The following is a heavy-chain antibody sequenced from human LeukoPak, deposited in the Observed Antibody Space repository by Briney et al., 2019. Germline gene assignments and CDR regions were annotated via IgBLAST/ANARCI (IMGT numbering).Heavy chain of an antibody. V-gene: IGHV4-39*07. J-gene: IGHJ4*02. CDR2: IYYSGST. Sequence: PSETLSLICTVSGGSISSSSYYWGWIRQPPGKGLEWIGSIYYSGSTYYNPSLKSRVTISVDTSKNQFSLKLSSVTAADTAVYYCARDRSYYDFWSGYYSTGDYFDYWGQGTLVTVSS. D-gene: IGHD3-3*01. CDR1: GGSISSSSYY. CDR3: ARDRSYYDFWSGYYSTGDYFDY.